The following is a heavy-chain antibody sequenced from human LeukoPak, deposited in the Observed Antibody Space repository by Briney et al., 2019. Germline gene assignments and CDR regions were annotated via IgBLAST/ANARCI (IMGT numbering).Heavy chain of an antibody. CDR3: ARVHSGSYSGWFDP. J-gene: IGHJ5*02. Sequence: ASVKVSCKASGGTFSSYAISWVRQAPGQGLEWMGGILPIVGIANYAQKLPGRVTITTAESTSTAYMELSSLRSEDTAVYYCARVHSGSYSGWFDPWGQGPLVTVSS. CDR1: GGTFSSYA. V-gene: IGHV1-69*05. D-gene: IGHD1-26*01. CDR2: ILPIVGIA.